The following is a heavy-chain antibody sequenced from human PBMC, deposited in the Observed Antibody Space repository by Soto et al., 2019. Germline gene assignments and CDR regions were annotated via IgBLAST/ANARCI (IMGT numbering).Heavy chain of an antibody. CDR2: IYHSGST. Sequence: ETLSLTCAVSSGSISSSNWWSWVRQPPGKGLEWIGEIYHSGSTNYNPSLKSRVTISVDKSKNQFSLKLSSVTAADTAVYYCARVPEQQLFWFDPWGQGTLVTVSS. V-gene: IGHV4-4*02. J-gene: IGHJ5*02. D-gene: IGHD6-13*01. CDR1: SGSISSSNW. CDR3: ARVPEQQLFWFDP.